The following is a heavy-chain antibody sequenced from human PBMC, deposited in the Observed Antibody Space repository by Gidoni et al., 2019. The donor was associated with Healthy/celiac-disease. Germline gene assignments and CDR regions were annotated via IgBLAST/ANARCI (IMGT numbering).Heavy chain of an antibody. J-gene: IGHJ4*02. CDR2: ISSSSSYI. D-gene: IGHD4-17*01. CDR3: ARGDYGGNSGIGLCDY. Sequence: EVQLVESGGGLVKPGGSLRLSCAASGFTFSSYSMNWVRQAPGKGLEWVSSISSSSSYIYYADSVKGRFTISRDNAKNSLYLQMNSLRAEDTAVYYCARGDYGGNSGIGLCDYWGQGTLVTVSS. CDR1: GFTFSSYS. V-gene: IGHV3-21*01.